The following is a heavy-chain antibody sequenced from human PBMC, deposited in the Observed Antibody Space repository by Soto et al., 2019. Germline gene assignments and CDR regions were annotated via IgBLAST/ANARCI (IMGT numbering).Heavy chain of an antibody. J-gene: IGHJ6*03. CDR1: GYSFTNYG. Sequence: QDQLVQSGVEVKKPGASVKVSCKASGYSFTNYGITWVRQAPGQGFEWMGWISAYNGNTNYAQKFQGRVTMPTDAATSTAYLALRSLGPEDTAVYYCARGRGGAPPVAGNTHYYYYMDVWGKGTTVTVSS. V-gene: IGHV1-18*01. D-gene: IGHD6-19*01. CDR3: ARGRGGAPPVAGNTHYYYYMDV. CDR2: ISAYNGNT.